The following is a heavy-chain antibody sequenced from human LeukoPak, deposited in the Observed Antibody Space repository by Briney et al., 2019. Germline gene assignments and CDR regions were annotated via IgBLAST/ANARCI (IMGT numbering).Heavy chain of an antibody. CDR1: GFTFSSYA. D-gene: IGHD3-10*01. J-gene: IGHJ4*02. CDR2: INCSGGNT. V-gene: IGHV3-23*01. Sequence: GGSLTLTCAASGFTFSSYAMSWLRQAPGKGLEWVSAINCSGGNTYYADSVKGRFTISRDNSKNTLYLQMNSLRAEDTAVYYCAKDLELTPWFGELLGNYFDYWGQGTLVTVSS. CDR3: AKDLELTPWFGELLGNYFDY.